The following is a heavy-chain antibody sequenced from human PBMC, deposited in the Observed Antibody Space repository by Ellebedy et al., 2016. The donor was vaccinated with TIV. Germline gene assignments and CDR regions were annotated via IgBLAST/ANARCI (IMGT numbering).Heavy chain of an antibody. D-gene: IGHD5-12*01. CDR3: ARVDSGYDP. V-gene: IGHV4-30-2*05. CDR2: IYHSGST. CDR1: GGSISSGGYS. Sequence: SETLSLXCAVSGGSISSGGYSWSWIRQPPGKGLEWIGYIYHSGSTYHSPSLKSRVTISVDTSKNQFSLKLSSVTAADTAVYYCARVDSGYDPWGQGTLVTVSS. J-gene: IGHJ5*02.